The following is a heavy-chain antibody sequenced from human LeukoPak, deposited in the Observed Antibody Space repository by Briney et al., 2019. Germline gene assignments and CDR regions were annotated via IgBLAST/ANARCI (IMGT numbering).Heavy chain of an antibody. Sequence: GASVKVSCKASGYTFTSYGISWVRQAPGQGLEWMGWISAYNGNTNYAQKLQGIVTMTTDTFTSTAYMELRSLRSDDTAVYYCARVPIWGWLRAVDYYYYYMDVWGKGTTVTVSS. D-gene: IGHD5-12*01. CDR1: GYTFTSYG. J-gene: IGHJ6*03. CDR2: ISAYNGNT. V-gene: IGHV1-18*01. CDR3: ARVPIWGWLRAVDYYYYYMDV.